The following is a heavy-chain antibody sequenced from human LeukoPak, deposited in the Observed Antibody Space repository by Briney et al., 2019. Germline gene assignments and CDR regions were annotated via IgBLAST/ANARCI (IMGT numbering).Heavy chain of an antibody. V-gene: IGHV3-74*01. CDR3: ARAPSEIGGYYPEYFRH. D-gene: IGHD3-22*01. CDR1: GFTFSSYW. Sequence: GSLRLSCAAPGFTFSSYWMHWVRQAPGKGLVWVSRIKSDGSTNYADSVKGRFTISRDNAKNTVSLQMNSLRAEDTGVYYCARAPSEIGGYYPEYFRHWGQGALVTVSS. CDR2: IKSDGST. J-gene: IGHJ1*01.